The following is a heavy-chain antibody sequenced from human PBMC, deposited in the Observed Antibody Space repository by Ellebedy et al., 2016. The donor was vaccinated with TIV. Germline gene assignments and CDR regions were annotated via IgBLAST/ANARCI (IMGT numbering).Heavy chain of an antibody. J-gene: IGHJ4*02. Sequence: SETLSLTXAVSGDSINSGDWWSWVRQTPAKGLEWIVEIYYSGIANYNPSLKSRVRMSVDESKNHFSLNVESLTAADTAVYYCARELRGNYFDSWGQGTLVTVSS. D-gene: IGHD3-10*01. CDR3: ARELRGNYFDS. CDR2: IYYSGIA. V-gene: IGHV4-4*02. CDR1: GDSINSGDW.